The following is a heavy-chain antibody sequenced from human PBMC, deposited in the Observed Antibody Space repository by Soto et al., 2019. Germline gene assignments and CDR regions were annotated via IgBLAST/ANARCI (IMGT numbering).Heavy chain of an antibody. CDR1: GYSISSSHW. V-gene: IGHV4-28*01. Sequence: SETLSLTCAVSGYSISSSHWWGWIRQPPGKGLEWIGYINYSGNTYYNPSLKSRVTMSVDTSKNQFSLKLSSVTAVDTAVYYCARRSVSSSGNLDYWGQGTLVPVSS. CDR2: INYSGNT. D-gene: IGHD6-6*01. CDR3: ARRSVSSSGNLDY. J-gene: IGHJ4*02.